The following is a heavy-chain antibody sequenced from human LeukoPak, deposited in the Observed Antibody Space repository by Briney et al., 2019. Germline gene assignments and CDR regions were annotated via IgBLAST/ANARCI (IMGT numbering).Heavy chain of an antibody. D-gene: IGHD3-16*01. CDR1: GGSISSSNW. CDR2: IYHSGST. CDR3: AGGDTSAHGY. J-gene: IGHJ4*02. Sequence: SGTLSLTCAVSGGSISSSNWWSWVRQPPGKGLEWIGEIYHSGSTNYSPSLKSRVTISIDMSKSQFSLKLSSVTAADTAVYYCAGGDTSAHGYWGQGTLVTVSS. V-gene: IGHV4-4*02.